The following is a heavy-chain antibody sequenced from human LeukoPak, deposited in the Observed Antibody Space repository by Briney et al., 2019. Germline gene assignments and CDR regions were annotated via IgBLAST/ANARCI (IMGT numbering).Heavy chain of an antibody. V-gene: IGHV7-4-1*02. CDR2: INTNTGNP. J-gene: IGHJ4*02. D-gene: IGHD3-22*01. CDR3: ARDMGRTYYYDSSGYSTFDY. CDR1: GYTFTSYA. Sequence: ASVKVSCKASGYTFTSYAMNWVRQAHGQGLEWMGWINTNTGNPTYAQGFTGRFVFSLDTSVSTAYLQISSLKAEDTAVYYCARDMGRTYYYDSSGYSTFDYWGQGTLVTVSS.